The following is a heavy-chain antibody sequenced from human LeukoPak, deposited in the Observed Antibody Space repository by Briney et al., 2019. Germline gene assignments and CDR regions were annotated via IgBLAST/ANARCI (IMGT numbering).Heavy chain of an antibody. D-gene: IGHD3-22*01. Sequence: GGSLRLSCAASGFTSDDYAMHRVRQAPGKGLEWVSLISGDGGSTYYADSVTGRFTISRDNSKNSLYLQMNSLRTEDTALYYCAKESRSGYYYRWFDPWGQGTLVTVSS. CDR1: GFTSDDYA. V-gene: IGHV3-43*02. J-gene: IGHJ5*02. CDR2: ISGDGGST. CDR3: AKESRSGYYYRWFDP.